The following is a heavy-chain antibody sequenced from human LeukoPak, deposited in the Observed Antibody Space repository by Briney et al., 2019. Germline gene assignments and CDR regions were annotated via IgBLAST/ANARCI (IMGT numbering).Heavy chain of an antibody. J-gene: IGHJ4*02. CDR2: IYTSGST. Sequence: PSQTLSLTCTVSGGSIRSGSYYWSWIRQPAGKGLEWIGRIYTSGSTNYNPSLKSRVTISVDTSKNQFSLKLSSVTAADTAVYYCARESVLWFGELLYRGGDFDYWGQGTLVTVSS. D-gene: IGHD3-10*01. CDR3: ARESVLWFGELLYRGGDFDY. V-gene: IGHV4-61*02. CDR1: GGSIRSGSYY.